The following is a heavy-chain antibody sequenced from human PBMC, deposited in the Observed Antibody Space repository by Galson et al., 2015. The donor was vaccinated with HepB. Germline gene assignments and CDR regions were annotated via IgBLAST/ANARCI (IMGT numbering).Heavy chain of an antibody. J-gene: IGHJ4*02. CDR1: GYSFTSYW. CDR2: IDPSDSYT. D-gene: IGHD4-17*01. CDR3: ARRENYGDYLYYFDY. V-gene: IGHV5-10-1*01. Sequence: QSGAEVKKPGESLRISCKGSGYSFTSYWISWVRQMPGKGLEWMGRIDPSDSYTNYSPSFQGHVTISADKSISTAYLQWSSLKASDTAMYYCARRENYGDYLYYFDYWGQGPLFTVSS.